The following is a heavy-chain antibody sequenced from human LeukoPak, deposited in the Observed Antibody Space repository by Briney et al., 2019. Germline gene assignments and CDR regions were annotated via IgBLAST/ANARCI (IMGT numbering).Heavy chain of an antibody. V-gene: IGHV4-39*02. CDR2: IYYSGST. CDR1: GGSITSSSYY. D-gene: IGHD6-13*01. J-gene: IGHJ4*02. CDR3: ARRPLIAGPGPFDY. Sequence: SETLSLTCTVSGGSITSSSYYWGWIRQPPGTGLEWIGFIYYSGSTYYNPSLKSRVTISVDTSKNHFSLRLSSVTAADTAVYYCARRPLIAGPGPFDYWGQGTLVTVSS.